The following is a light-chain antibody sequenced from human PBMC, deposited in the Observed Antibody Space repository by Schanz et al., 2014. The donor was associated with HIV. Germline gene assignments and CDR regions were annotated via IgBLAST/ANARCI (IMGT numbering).Light chain of an antibody. CDR3: QSYDSSLAGWV. Sequence: QSVLTQPPSASGTTGQRVTIFCSGSSSNIGSNPVNWYQHLPGTAPKVVIYNNNQRPSGVPDRFSGSRSGTSASLAISGLQAEDESDYYCQSYDSSLAGWVFGGGTKLTVL. V-gene: IGLV1-44*01. J-gene: IGLJ3*02. CDR1: SSNIGSNP. CDR2: NNN.